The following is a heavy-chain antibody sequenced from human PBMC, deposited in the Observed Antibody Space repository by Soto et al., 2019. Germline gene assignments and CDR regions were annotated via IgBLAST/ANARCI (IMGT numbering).Heavy chain of an antibody. J-gene: IGHJ6*03. CDR2: IYYSGST. Sequence: SETLSLTCTVSGGSISSYYWSWIRQPPRKGLEWIGYIYYSGSTNYNPSLKSRVTISVDTSKNQFSLKLSSVTAADTAVYYCARRYSGYDRYYYSYMDVWGKGTTVTVSS. V-gene: IGHV4-59*08. D-gene: IGHD5-12*01. CDR1: GGSISSYY. CDR3: ARRYSGYDRYYYSYMDV.